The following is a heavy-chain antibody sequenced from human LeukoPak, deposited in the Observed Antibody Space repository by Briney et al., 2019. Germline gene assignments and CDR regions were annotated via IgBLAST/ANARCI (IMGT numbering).Heavy chain of an antibody. CDR1: GFTFSNAW. V-gene: IGHV4-34*01. CDR2: INHSGST. Sequence: GSLRLSCAASGFTFSNAWMSWIRQPPGKGLEWIGEINHSGSTNYNPSLKSRVTISVDTSKNQFSLKLSSVTAADTAVYYCARAFYYYGMDVWGQGTTVTVSS. J-gene: IGHJ6*02. CDR3: ARAFYYYGMDV.